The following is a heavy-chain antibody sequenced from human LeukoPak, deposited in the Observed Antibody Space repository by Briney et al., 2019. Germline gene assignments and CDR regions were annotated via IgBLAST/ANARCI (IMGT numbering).Heavy chain of an antibody. V-gene: IGHV3-11*01. J-gene: IGHJ4*02. Sequence: GGSLRLSCTGSGFTFGDYAMSWFRQAPGKGLEWISYITSSGSTIYYADSVKGRFTVSRDNAKNSLYLQMNTLRAEDTAVYYCATHIAEATALHYWGQGTLVTFSS. CDR1: GFTFGDYA. D-gene: IGHD6-13*01. CDR3: ATHIAEATALHY. CDR2: ITSSGSTI.